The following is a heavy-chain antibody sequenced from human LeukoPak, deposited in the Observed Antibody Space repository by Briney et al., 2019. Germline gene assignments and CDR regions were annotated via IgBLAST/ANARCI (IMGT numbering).Heavy chain of an antibody. J-gene: IGHJ3*02. CDR1: GGSVSSSSYY. Sequence: SETLSLTXTVSGGSVSSSSYYWGWIRQPPGKGLEWIGNIFYVGDAYYNPSLKSPVTISVDTSKNQFSLKLSSVTAADTAVYYCARSDSGRYAPFDIWGQGTMVTVSS. V-gene: IGHV4-39*01. D-gene: IGHD1-26*01. CDR2: IFYVGDA. CDR3: ARSDSGRYAPFDI.